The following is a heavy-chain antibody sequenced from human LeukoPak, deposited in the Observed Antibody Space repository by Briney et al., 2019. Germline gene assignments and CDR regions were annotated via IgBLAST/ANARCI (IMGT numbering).Heavy chain of an antibody. D-gene: IGHD3-3*01. J-gene: IGHJ5*02. CDR1: GYTFTIYY. CDR3: ARDPPYNDFWSDYTIFDP. Sequence: ASVKVSCKASGYTFTIYYIHWVRQAPGQGLEWMGWINTNTGNPTYAQGFTGRFVFSLDTSVSTAYLQITSLKAEDTAVYYCARDPPYNDFWSDYTIFDPWGQGTWSPSPQ. V-gene: IGHV7-4-1*02. CDR2: INTNTGNP.